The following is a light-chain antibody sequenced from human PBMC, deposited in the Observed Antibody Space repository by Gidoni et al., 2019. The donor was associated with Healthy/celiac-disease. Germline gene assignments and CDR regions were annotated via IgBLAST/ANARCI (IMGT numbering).Light chain of an antibody. V-gene: IGKV3-20*01. CDR3: QPYGSSPPIT. J-gene: IGKJ5*01. CDR2: GAS. Sequence: EIVLTQSPGTLSLSPGKRATLSCRASQSVSSSYLAWYQQKPGQAPRLLIYGASSRATGIPDRFRGSGSGTDCTLTISRLEPEDLAVYYCQPYGSSPPITFGQGTRLEIK. CDR1: QSVSSSY.